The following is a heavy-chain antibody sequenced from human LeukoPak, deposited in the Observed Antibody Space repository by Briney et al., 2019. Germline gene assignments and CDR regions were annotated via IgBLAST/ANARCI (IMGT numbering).Heavy chain of an antibody. V-gene: IGHV3-33*06. D-gene: IGHD2-15*01. CDR3: AKDLSGGPQYYFDY. Sequence: GGSLRLSCAASGFTFSSYGMHWVRQAPGKGLEWVAVIWYDGSNKYYADSVKGRFTISRDNSKNTLYLQMNSLRAEDTAVYYCAKDLSGGPQYYFDYWGQGTLVTVSS. CDR1: GFTFSSYG. CDR2: IWYDGSNK. J-gene: IGHJ4*02.